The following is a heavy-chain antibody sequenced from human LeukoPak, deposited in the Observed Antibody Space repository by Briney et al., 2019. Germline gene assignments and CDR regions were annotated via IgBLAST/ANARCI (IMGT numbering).Heavy chain of an antibody. Sequence: SETLSLNGTVSGGSISSYYWSWIRQPPGKGLEWIGYIYTSGSTNYHPSLKSRVTISVDTSKNQFSLKLSSVTAADTAVYYCARRKDYFAYWGQGILVTVPS. V-gene: IGHV4-4*09. J-gene: IGHJ4*02. CDR3: ARRKDYFAY. CDR2: IYTSGST. CDR1: GGSISSYY. D-gene: IGHD1-14*01.